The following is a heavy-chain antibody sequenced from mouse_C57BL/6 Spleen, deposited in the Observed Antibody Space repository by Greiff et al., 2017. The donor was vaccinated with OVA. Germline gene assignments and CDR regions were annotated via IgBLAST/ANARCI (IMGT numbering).Heavy chain of an antibody. CDR2: ISSGGSYT. J-gene: IGHJ4*01. V-gene: IGHV5-6*01. D-gene: IGHD2-4*01. CDR1: GFTFSSYG. CDR3: AREGIYYDYDDYAMDY. Sequence: EVNLVESGGDLVKPGGSLKLSCAASGFTFSSYGMSWVRQTPDKRLEWVATISSGGSYTYYPDSVKGRFTISRDNAKNTLYLQMSSLKSEDTAMYYCAREGIYYDYDDYAMDYWGQGTSVTVSS.